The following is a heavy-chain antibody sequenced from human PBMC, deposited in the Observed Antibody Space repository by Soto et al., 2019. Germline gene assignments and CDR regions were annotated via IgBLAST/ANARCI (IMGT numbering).Heavy chain of an antibody. CDR1: GFSLNTNGVG. J-gene: IGHJ5*02. D-gene: IGHD3-10*01. CDR2: IYWDEDP. Sequence: QITLKESGPMVVEPTQTLTLTCTFSGFSLNTNGVGVGWIRQPPGKALEWLALIYWDEDPRYSPSLKSRLTIAKATSNSQVVLTMTNVDPVDTATYYCAHRLGTRYSHGSGMEGHWFGPWGQGTLVTVSS. V-gene: IGHV2-5*02. CDR3: AHRLGTRYSHGSGMEGHWFGP.